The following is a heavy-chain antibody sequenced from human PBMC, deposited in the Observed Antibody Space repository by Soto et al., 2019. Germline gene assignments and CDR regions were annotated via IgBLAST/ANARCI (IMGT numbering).Heavy chain of an antibody. CDR3: AGAYYYDSSGYYYDY. V-gene: IGHV1-69*13. D-gene: IGHD3-22*01. CDR2: IIPIFGTA. CDR1: GGTFSSYA. J-gene: IGHJ4*02. Sequence: ASVKVSCKASGGTFSSYAISWVRQAPGQELEWMGGIIPIFGTANYARKFQGRVTITADESTSTAYMELSSLRSEDTAVYYCAGAYYYDSSGYYYDYWGQGTLVTVSS.